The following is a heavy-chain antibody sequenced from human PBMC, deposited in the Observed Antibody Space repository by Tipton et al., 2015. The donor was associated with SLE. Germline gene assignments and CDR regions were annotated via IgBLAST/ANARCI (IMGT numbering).Heavy chain of an antibody. Sequence: TLSLTCTVSGGSISSSSYYWDWIRQPPGKGLEWIGSIYYSGSTYYNPSLKSRVTISVDTSKNQFSLKLSSVTAADTAVYYCASQFLECLAYDYWGQGTLVTVSS. CDR3: ASQFLECLAYDY. D-gene: IGHD3-3*01. CDR1: GGSISSSSYY. J-gene: IGHJ4*02. V-gene: IGHV4-39*01. CDR2: IYYSGST.